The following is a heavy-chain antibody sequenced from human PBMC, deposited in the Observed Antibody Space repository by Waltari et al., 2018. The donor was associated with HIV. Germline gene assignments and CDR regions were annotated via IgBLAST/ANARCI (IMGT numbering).Heavy chain of an antibody. D-gene: IGHD3-16*01. CDR1: GLPFGRFG. CDR3: ARDRGGLRQPLDY. J-gene: IGHJ4*02. V-gene: IGHV3-33*01. CDR2: IWFDGSKK. Sequence: QVQLVESGGGVVQPGRSLRLSCAASGLPFGRFGMHWVRQAPGKGLEWVSVIWFDGSKKFYADSVKGRFTISRDNSKNIVHLQMNSLRAEDTALYYCARDRGGLRQPLDYWGQGTLVTVSS.